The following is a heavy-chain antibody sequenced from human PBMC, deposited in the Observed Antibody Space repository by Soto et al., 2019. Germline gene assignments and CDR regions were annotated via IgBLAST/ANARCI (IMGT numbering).Heavy chain of an antibody. J-gene: IGHJ4*02. CDR2: IKQDGNEK. CDR3: AIGHWLGK. D-gene: IGHD6-19*01. Sequence: EVQLVDSGGALVQPGESLRLSCAASGFTFSDYLMTWVRQAPGKGLEWVATIKQDGNEKYYVDSVKGRFTISRDNAKNSLYLQLNALRAEDTALYYCAIGHWLGKWGQGTLVTVS. V-gene: IGHV3-7*01. CDR1: GFTFSDYL.